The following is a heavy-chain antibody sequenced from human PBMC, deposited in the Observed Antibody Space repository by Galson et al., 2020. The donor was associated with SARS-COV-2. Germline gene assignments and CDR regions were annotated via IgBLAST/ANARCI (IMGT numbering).Heavy chain of an antibody. V-gene: IGHV3-11*01. CDR1: GFTFSDYY. Sequence: GGSLRLSCASSGFTFSDYYMMWIRQAPGKGLEWVSYISGSGSTIYYADSVKGRFTISRDNAKKSLSLQMNSLRDDDTAVYYCARVIMPTFGGEGGYWGQGTLVTVSS. CDR2: ISGSGSTI. CDR3: ARVIMPTFGGEGGY. D-gene: IGHD3-16*01. J-gene: IGHJ1*01.